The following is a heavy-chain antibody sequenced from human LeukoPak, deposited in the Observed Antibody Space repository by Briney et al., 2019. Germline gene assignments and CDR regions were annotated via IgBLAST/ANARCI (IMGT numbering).Heavy chain of an antibody. V-gene: IGHV1-2*06. CDR3: ARDGTPGWNTLGNRWFDP. Sequence: ASVTVSCKASGYTFTGYDLDWVRQAPGQGLKWMGRINPNNGGTNYAQKFQGRVTMTRDTSTSTAYMELSSLRSEDTAVYYCARDGTPGWNTLGNRWFDPWGQGTLVTVSS. CDR2: INPNNGGT. J-gene: IGHJ5*02. CDR1: GYTFTGYD. D-gene: IGHD1/OR15-1a*01.